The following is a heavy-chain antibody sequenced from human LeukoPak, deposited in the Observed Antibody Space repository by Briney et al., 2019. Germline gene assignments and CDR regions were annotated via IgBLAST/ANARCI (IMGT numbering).Heavy chain of an antibody. D-gene: IGHD6-25*01. Sequence: GESLKISCKGSGYNFVSYWIGWVRQMPGKGLEWVGIIYPGSSDIRYSPSFQGQVTMSVDKSISTAYLQWSSLQASDTAMYYCARHDYSSGWDGIFFDYWGQGDLVIVSS. J-gene: IGHJ4*02. V-gene: IGHV5-51*01. CDR3: ARHDYSSGWDGIFFDY. CDR1: GYNFVSYW. CDR2: IYPGSSDI.